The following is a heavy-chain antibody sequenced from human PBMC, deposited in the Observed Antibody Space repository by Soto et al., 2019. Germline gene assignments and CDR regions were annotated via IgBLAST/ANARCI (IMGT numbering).Heavy chain of an antibody. CDR3: VRDLHEPLPADVLQVAN. Sequence: GGSLRLSCAASGFTFSSYEMHWVRQAPGKGLEWISYISSAGSGTHYADSVKGRFTISRDNARNSLSLQMNSLRAEDTAIYYCVRDLHEPLPADVLQVANWGQGTQVTVSS. CDR1: GFTFSSYE. V-gene: IGHV3-48*03. D-gene: IGHD1-1*01. CDR2: ISSAGSGT. J-gene: IGHJ4*02.